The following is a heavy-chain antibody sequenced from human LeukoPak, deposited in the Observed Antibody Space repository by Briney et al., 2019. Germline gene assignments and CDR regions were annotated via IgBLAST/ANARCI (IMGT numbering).Heavy chain of an antibody. J-gene: IGHJ4*02. V-gene: IGHV1-8*01. CDR1: GYTFTSYD. CDR2: MNPNSGNT. CDR3: AREVHGDYIFDY. Sequence: ASVKVSCKASGYTFTSYDINWVRQATGQGLEWMGWMNPNSGNTGYTQKFQARATMTRNTSISNAYLGLSSLRSEDTAVYYCAREVHGDYIFDYWGQGTLVTVSS. D-gene: IGHD4-17*01.